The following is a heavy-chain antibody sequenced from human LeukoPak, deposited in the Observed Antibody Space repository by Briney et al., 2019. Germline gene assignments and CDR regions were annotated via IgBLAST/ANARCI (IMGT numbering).Heavy chain of an antibody. CDR2: IIPIFGTA. D-gene: IGHD3-22*01. CDR3: ARKYYYDSSGYYGMDV. CDR1: GGTFSSYA. J-gene: IGHJ6*02. Sequence: AASVKVSCKASGGTFSSYAISWVRQAPGQGLEWMGGIIPIFGTANYAQKFQGRVTITADESTSTAYMELSSLRSEDTAVYYCARKYYYDSSGYYGMDVWGQGTTVTVSS. V-gene: IGHV1-69*13.